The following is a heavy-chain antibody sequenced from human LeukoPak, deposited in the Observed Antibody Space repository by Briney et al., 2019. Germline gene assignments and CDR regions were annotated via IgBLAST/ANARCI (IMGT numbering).Heavy chain of an antibody. J-gene: IGHJ5*02. CDR2: IRSNSDGGTI. Sequence: GGSLRLSCATSGFTFSNAWMNWVRQAPGKGLEWVGRIRSNSDGGTIDYAAPVKGRFTLSRDDSKTTLCLQMNSLQTEDTAVYYCATDFYDSTWGQGTLVTVSS. CDR1: GFTFSNAW. V-gene: IGHV3-15*07. D-gene: IGHD3-22*01. CDR3: ATDFYDST.